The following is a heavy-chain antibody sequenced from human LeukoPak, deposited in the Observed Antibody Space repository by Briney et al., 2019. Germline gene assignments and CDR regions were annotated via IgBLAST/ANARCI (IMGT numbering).Heavy chain of an antibody. Sequence: GGSLRLSCAASGFTISSYWMSWVRQAPGKGLEWVANIKQDGSEKYYVDSVKGRFTISRDNAKNSLYLQMNSLRAEDTAVYYCARGHGDYDYWGQGTLVTVSS. CDR1: GFTISSYW. CDR3: ARGHGDYDY. J-gene: IGHJ4*02. D-gene: IGHD4-17*01. V-gene: IGHV3-7*03. CDR2: IKQDGSEK.